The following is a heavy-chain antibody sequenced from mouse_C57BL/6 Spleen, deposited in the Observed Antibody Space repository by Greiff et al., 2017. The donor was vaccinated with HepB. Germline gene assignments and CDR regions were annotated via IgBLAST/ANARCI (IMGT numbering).Heavy chain of an antibody. CDR1: GYAFTNYL. D-gene: IGHD3-2*02. CDR3: ARGGSSVPFAY. CDR2: INPGSGGT. J-gene: IGHJ3*01. V-gene: IGHV1-54*01. Sequence: VQLQQSGAELVRPGTSVKVSCKASGYAFTNYLIEWVKQRPGQGLEWIGVINPGSGGTNYNEKFKGKATLTADKSSSTAYMQLSSLTSEDSAVYFCARGGSSVPFAYWGQGTLVTVSA.